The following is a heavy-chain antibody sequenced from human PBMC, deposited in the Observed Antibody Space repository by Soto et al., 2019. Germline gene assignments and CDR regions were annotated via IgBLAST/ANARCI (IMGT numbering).Heavy chain of an antibody. D-gene: IGHD6-19*01. CDR1: GGTFSTYA. CDR2: IIPLFGTA. V-gene: IGHV1-69*01. Sequence: QVQLEQSGGEVKQPGSSVRVSCKTSGGTFSTYAINWVRQAPGQGLEWMGAIIPLFGTADYSQKFQGRVTITADESTCTAYMELSSLRFDDTAVYFCARPTATYSSGYYYFHFWGQGTLVTVSS. CDR3: ARPTATYSSGYYYFHF. J-gene: IGHJ4*02.